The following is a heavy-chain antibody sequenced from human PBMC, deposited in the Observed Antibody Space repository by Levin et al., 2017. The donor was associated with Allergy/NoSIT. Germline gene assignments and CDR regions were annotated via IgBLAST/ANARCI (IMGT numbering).Heavy chain of an antibody. CDR1: GFTFSSHE. J-gene: IGHJ3*02. Sequence: GESLKISCAASGFTFSSHEMNWVRQAPGKGLEWVSYITSSGGSTHYADSVKGRFTISRDNAKNSLYLQMHSLRAEDTAVYYCAREKVGTGNAFDIWGQGTMVTVSA. CDR2: ITSSGGST. D-gene: IGHD1-26*01. CDR3: AREKVGTGNAFDI. V-gene: IGHV3-48*03.